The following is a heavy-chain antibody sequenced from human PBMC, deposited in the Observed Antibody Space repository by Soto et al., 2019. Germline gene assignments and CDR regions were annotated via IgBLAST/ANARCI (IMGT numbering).Heavy chain of an antibody. CDR3: AKDLSGGSYYYMDV. CDR1: GFTFSSYA. CDR2: ISGSGGST. J-gene: IGHJ6*03. Sequence: QPGGSLRLSCAASGFTFSSYAMSWVRQAPGKGLEWVSAISGSGGSTYYADSVKGRFTISRDNSKNTLYLQMNSLRAEDTAVYYCAKDLSGGSYYYMDVWGKGTTVTVSS. V-gene: IGHV3-23*01. D-gene: IGHD2-15*01.